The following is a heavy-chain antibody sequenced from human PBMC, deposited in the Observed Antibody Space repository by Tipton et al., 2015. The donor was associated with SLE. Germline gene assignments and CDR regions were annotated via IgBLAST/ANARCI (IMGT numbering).Heavy chain of an antibody. D-gene: IGHD5-18*01. Sequence: TLSLTCTVSGGSISSSYWSWIRQPPGKGLEWIGYIFYSGSTNYNPSLKSRVTISVDTSKNQFSLKLSSVTAADTAVYYCGGGYSYANDYWGQGTLVTVSS. V-gene: IGHV4-59*12. CDR3: GGGYSYANDY. CDR1: GGSISSSY. J-gene: IGHJ4*02. CDR2: IFYSGST.